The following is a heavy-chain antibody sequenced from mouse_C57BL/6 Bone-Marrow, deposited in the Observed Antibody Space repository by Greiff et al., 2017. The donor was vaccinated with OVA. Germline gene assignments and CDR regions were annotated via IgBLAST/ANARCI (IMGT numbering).Heavy chain of an antibody. J-gene: IGHJ3*01. CDR1: GFSLTSYG. CDR3: AKTDYYGSSSAWFAY. Sequence: VQLQESGPGLVQPSQSLSITCTVSGFSLTSYGVHWVRQSPGKGLEWLGVIWRGGSTDYNAAFMSRLSITKDNSKSQVFFKMNSLQADDTAIYYCAKTDYYGSSSAWFAYWGQGTLVTVSA. V-gene: IGHV2-5*01. D-gene: IGHD1-1*01. CDR2: IWRGGST.